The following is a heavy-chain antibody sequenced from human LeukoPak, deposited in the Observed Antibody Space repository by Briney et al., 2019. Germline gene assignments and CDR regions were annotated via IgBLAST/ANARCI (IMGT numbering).Heavy chain of an antibody. V-gene: IGHV3-30*18. J-gene: IGHJ6*02. Sequence: PGRCLTLSCAAAGFTFNNYGIHSARQAPGKGLEWVAVILYDGDNKYYADSLKGRFPISRDNSKNTLFLQMHNLRAEDRAVYYCAKISSAWEIFYYDIDVWGQGTTVTVSS. CDR3: AKISSAWEIFYYDIDV. CDR2: ILYDGDNK. D-gene: IGHD6-19*01. CDR1: GFTFNNYG.